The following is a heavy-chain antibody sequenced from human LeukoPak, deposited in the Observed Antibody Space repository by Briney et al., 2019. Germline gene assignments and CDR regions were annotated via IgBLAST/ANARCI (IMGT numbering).Heavy chain of an antibody. D-gene: IGHD1-1*01. Sequence: GGSLRLSCAASGLTVSSNYMSWVRQAPGKGLEWVSLIYSGGKTSYSDSVKGRFTISRDNSRNTLYLQMNSLSAEDTAVYYCARDRVNWNDVGGLFDYWGQGTLVTVSS. V-gene: IGHV3-53*01. CDR3: ARDRVNWNDVGGLFDY. CDR1: GLTVSSNY. J-gene: IGHJ4*02. CDR2: IYSGGKT.